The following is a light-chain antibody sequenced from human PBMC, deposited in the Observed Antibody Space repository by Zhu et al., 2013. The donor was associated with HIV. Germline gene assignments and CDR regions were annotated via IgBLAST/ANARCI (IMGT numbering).Light chain of an antibody. J-gene: IGKJ1*01. CDR3: QQYATSPRT. CDR1: QSVSNSY. V-gene: IGKV3-20*01. CDR2: GAS. Sequence: EIVLTQSPGTLSLSPGERATLSCRASQSVSNSYLAWYQHKPGQAPRLLIYGASSRAAGIPDRFSGSESGTDFTLIINRLEPEDFAVYYCQQYATSPRTFGQGTKVEI.